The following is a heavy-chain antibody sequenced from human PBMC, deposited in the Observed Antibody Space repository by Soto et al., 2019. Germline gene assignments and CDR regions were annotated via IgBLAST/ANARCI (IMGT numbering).Heavy chain of an antibody. CDR3: AKNPLPAAISLVFDY. J-gene: IGHJ4*02. Sequence: EVQLLESGGGLVQPGGSLRLSCAASGFTFSSYAMSWVRQAPGKGLEWVSAISGSGGRTYYADSVKGRFTISRDNSKNTLYLPMNSLRAEDTTVSYCAKNPLPAAISLVFDYWGQGTLVTVSS. CDR1: GFTFSSYA. CDR2: ISGSGGRT. D-gene: IGHD2-2*02. V-gene: IGHV3-23*01.